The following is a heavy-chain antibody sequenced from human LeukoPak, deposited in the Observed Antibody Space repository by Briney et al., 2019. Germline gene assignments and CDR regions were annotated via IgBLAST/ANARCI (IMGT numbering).Heavy chain of an antibody. CDR1: GYSFTSYW. V-gene: IGHV5-51*01. CDR3: ARDNSGSASGSGRYDY. Sequence: GESLKISCKASGYSFTSYWIAWVCQMPGKGLEWMGIIYPGDSDTRYSPSFQGQVTISADKSTSTAYLQWSSLKASDTAMYYCARDNSGSASGSGRYDYWGQGTLVTVSS. J-gene: IGHJ4*02. D-gene: IGHD1-26*01. CDR2: IYPGDSDT.